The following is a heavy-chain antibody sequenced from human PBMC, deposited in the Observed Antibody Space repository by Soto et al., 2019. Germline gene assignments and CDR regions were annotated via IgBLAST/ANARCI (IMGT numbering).Heavy chain of an antibody. CDR3: ARYNYYGSGSYYNG. J-gene: IGHJ4*02. CDR2: IIPIFGTA. V-gene: IGHV1-69*13. CDR1: GGTFSSYA. D-gene: IGHD3-10*01. Sequence: GASVKVSCKASGGTFSSYAISWVRQAPGQGLEWMGGIIPIFGTANYAQKFQGRVTITADESTSTAYMELSSLRSEDTAVYYCARYNYYGSGSYYNGWGQGTLVTVSS.